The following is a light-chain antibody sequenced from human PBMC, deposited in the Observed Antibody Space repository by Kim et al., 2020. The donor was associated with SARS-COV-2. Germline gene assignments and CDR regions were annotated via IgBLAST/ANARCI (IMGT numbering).Light chain of an antibody. CDR1: SSDVGGYNY. J-gene: IGLJ1*01. Sequence: QSALTQPASVSGSPGQSITISCTGTSSDVGGYNYVSWYQQHPGKASKLMIYDVSKRPSGVSNRFSGSKSGNTASLTISGLQAEDEADYYCSSYTRSSTYVFGTGTKVTVL. CDR2: DVS. V-gene: IGLV2-14*01. CDR3: SSYTRSSTYV.